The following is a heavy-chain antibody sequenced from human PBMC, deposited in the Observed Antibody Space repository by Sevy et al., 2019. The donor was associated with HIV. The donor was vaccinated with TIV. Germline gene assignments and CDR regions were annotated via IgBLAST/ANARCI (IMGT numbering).Heavy chain of an antibody. D-gene: IGHD6-19*01. CDR3: PTSYLGAGDAFDI. V-gene: IGHV1-24*01. CDR1: GYTLTELS. J-gene: IGHJ3*02. Sequence: ASVKVSCKVSGYTLTELSMHWVRQAPGKGLEWMGGFDPEDGETIYAQKFQGRVTMTEDTSTDTAYMELSSLRSEDTAVYYCPTSYLGAGDAFDIWGQGTMVTVSS. CDR2: FDPEDGET.